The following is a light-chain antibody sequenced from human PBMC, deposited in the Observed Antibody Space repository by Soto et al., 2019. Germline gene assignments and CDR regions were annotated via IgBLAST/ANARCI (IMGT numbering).Light chain of an antibody. CDR3: CSYAGSKSYVV. CDR2: DVS. J-gene: IGLJ2*01. CDR1: SNDIGGYNY. Sequence: QSALTQPRSVSGSPGQAVTISCTGTSNDIGGYNYVSWYQQHPDKAPKLMIFDVSQRPSGVPDRFSGSKSGNTASLTISGLQAEDEADYYCCSYAGSKSYVVFGGGTKLTVL. V-gene: IGLV2-11*01.